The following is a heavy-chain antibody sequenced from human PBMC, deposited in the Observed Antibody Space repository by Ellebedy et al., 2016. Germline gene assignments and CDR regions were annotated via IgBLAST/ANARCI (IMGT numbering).Heavy chain of an antibody. J-gene: IGHJ4*02. D-gene: IGHD4-11*01. CDR1: GFSLNTNGVV. CDR3: VHRTTVTSVDY. Sequence: SGPTLVKPTQTLTLTCTFSGFSLNTNGVVVGWVRQPPGKALEWLAFIYGNDDQRYSPSLRSRLTIARDTSKDQVVLTVANMDPVDTGTYYCVHRTTVTSVDYWGQGILVTVSS. CDR2: IYGNDDQ. V-gene: IGHV2-5*01.